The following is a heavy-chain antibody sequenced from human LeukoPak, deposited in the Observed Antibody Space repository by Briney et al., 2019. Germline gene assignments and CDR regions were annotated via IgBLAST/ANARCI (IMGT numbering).Heavy chain of an antibody. J-gene: IGHJ4*02. CDR2: IYSDDDK. Sequence: SGPTLLKPTQTLTPSFTFSGFSLSSRGGGVGWICHPPVKVLEWITIIYSDDDKRYSPSLSSRLTVTNGTTNNQVVLTMTNMDTVDKATYYCTHRARTTLDYWGQGTLVTVSS. D-gene: IGHD2-15*01. CDR3: THRARTTLDY. V-gene: IGHV2-5*02. CDR1: GFSLSSRGGG.